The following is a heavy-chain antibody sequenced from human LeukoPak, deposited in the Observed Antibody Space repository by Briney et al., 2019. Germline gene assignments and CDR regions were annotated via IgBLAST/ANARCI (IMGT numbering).Heavy chain of an antibody. CDR3: ARGTPALAATPDY. Sequence: SETLSLTCTVSGGSISSGGYYWSWIRQHPGKGLEWIGYIYYSGSTYYNPSLKSRVTISVDTSKNQFSLKLSSVTAADTAVYYCARGTPALAATPDYWGQGTLVTVSS. CDR1: GGSISSGGYY. J-gene: IGHJ4*02. V-gene: IGHV4-31*03. CDR2: IYYSGST. D-gene: IGHD6-19*01.